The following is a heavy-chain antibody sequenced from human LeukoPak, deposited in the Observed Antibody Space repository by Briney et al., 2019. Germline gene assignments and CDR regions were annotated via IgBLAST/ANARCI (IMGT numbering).Heavy chain of an antibody. J-gene: IGHJ4*02. CDR3: ATNPATLPGVFDC. Sequence: SETLSLTCTVSGVSISSSTYYWGWIRQPPGKGLEWIGSIYYSGSTYYNPSLKSRVIISLDTSKNQFSLKLSSVTAADTALYYCATNPATLPGVFDCWGQGTLVTVSS. CDR2: IYYSGST. D-gene: IGHD3-10*01. CDR1: GVSISSSTYY. V-gene: IGHV4-39*07.